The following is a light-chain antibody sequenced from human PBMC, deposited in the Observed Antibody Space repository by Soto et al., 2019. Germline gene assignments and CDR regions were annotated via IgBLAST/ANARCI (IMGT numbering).Light chain of an antibody. J-gene: IGLJ2*01. CDR2: DTS. Sequence: QAVVTQEPSLTVSPGGTVTLTCGSSTGAVTSGHYPYWFQQKPGQAPRTLIYDTSDKHSWTPARFSGSLLGGKAALTLSGAQPEDEADYYCLLPYSGARSVVFGGGTKLTVL. CDR1: TGAVTSGHY. V-gene: IGLV7-46*01. CDR3: LLPYSGARSVV.